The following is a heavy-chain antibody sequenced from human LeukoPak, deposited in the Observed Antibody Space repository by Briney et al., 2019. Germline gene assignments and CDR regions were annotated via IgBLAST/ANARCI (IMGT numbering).Heavy chain of an antibody. D-gene: IGHD3-9*01. CDR3: AKDGLDWGSCFDS. CDR2: ITGGGDSI. V-gene: IGHV3-23*01. CDR1: GFIFGGYV. Sequence: GGSLRLSCAASGFIFGGYVMNWVRQAPGKGLEWVSSITGGGDSIHYADSVKGRFTISRDNSKNTVFLHIAGLRAEDTAVYYCAKDGLDWGSCFDSWGQGTPVTVSS. J-gene: IGHJ4*02.